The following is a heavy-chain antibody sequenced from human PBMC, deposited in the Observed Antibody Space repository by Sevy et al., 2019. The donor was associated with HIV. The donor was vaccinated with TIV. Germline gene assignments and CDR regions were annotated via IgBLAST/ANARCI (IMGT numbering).Heavy chain of an antibody. CDR1: GFIFRSYS. V-gene: IGHV3-48*02. J-gene: IGHJ4*02. CDR3: ARGKEQTITTFDY. CDR2: ISSSSSAI. Sequence: GGSLRLSCAASGFIFRSYSMSWVRQAPGKGLEWVSYISSSSSAIYYEDSVKGRFTISRYNAKNSLYLQMKSLRDGDTGVYYCARGKEQTITTFDYWGQGTLVTVSS. D-gene: IGHD1-1*01.